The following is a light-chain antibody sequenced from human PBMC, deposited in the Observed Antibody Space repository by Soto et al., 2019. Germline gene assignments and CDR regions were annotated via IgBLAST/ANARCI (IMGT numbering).Light chain of an antibody. V-gene: IGKV3-15*01. CDR3: QHYYKWPLS. J-gene: IGKJ4*01. CDR1: QTVENK. CDR2: AAS. Sequence: EIVMTQSPPTLSVSPGERATLSCRASQTVENKLAWYQQRPGQSPRLLIYAASTRAPGVPARFSGSGSGTEFTLTISGLQSDEFALFFCQHYYKWPLSFGGGTKVEIK.